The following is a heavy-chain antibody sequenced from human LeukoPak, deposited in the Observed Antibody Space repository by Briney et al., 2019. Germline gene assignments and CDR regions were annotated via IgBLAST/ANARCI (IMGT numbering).Heavy chain of an antibody. J-gene: IGHJ4*02. CDR2: IRKTTQGGTT. CDR3: AREDPWIQLRPADY. D-gene: IGHD5-18*01. V-gene: IGHV3-49*03. Sequence: GGSLRLSCATSGFTFADYAVSWFRQAPGKGLEWVGFIRKTTQGGTTEYAASVKGRFTISRDDSKSIAHLQMNSLRTEDTAIYYCAREDPWIQLRPADYWGQGTLVTVSS. CDR1: GFTFADYA.